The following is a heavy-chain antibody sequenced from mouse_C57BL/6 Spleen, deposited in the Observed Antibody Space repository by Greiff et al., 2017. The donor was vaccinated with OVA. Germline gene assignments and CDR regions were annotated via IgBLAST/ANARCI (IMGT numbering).Heavy chain of an antibody. D-gene: IGHD1-1*01. V-gene: IGHV1-62-2*01. CDR1: GYTFTEYT. J-gene: IGHJ2*01. Sequence: QVQLQQSGAELVKPGASVKLSCKASGYTFTEYTIHWVKQRSGQGLEWIGWFYPGSGSIKYNEKFKDKATLTADKSSSTVYMELSRLTSEDSAVYFCARHEDRYYYGSRYNFDYWGQGTTLTVSS. CDR2: FYPGSGSI. CDR3: ARHEDRYYYGSRYNFDY.